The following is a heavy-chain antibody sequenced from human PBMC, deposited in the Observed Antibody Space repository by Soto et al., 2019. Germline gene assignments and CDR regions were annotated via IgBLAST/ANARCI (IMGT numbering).Heavy chain of an antibody. CDR3: ARARYYGAKNDF. Sequence: QVRLQESGPGLVKPSETLSLTCTVSGDSISGYYWSWIRQPPGKRPEWLGCIYSSGSTKYNPSLRSRVTLSIDTPRSQFSPRFNSVTAADTAVYYCARARYYGAKNDFWGQGTRVTVSS. CDR2: IYSSGST. CDR1: GDSISGYY. V-gene: IGHV4-59*01. J-gene: IGHJ4*02. D-gene: IGHD1-26*01.